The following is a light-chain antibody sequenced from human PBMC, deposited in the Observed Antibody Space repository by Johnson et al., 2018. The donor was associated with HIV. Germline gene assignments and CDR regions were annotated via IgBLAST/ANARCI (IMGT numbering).Light chain of an antibody. V-gene: IGLV1-51*02. CDR3: GTRDSRLSAGGKV. J-gene: IGLJ1*01. CDR2: ENN. Sequence: HSVLTQPPSVSAAPGQKVTISCSGSSSNIGNNFVSWYQQLPVTAPKLLIYENNKRPSGIPARFSGSKSGTSATLGITGLQTGDEAAYYCGTRDSRLSAGGKVFGTGTKVTVL. CDR1: SSNIGNNF.